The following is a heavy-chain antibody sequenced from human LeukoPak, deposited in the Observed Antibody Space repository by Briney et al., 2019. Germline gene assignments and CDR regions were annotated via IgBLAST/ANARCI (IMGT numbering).Heavy chain of an antibody. CDR2: ISAYNGNT. V-gene: IGHV1-18*01. CDR1: GYTCTSYG. J-gene: IGHJ4*02. CDR3: ARGAPIAVAGLTDY. D-gene: IGHD6-19*01. Sequence: GASVKVSCKASGYTCTSYGISWVRQAPGQGLAWMGWISAYNGNTNYAQKLQGRVTMTTDTSTSTAYMELRSLRSDDTAVYYCARGAPIAVAGLTDYWGQGTLVTVSS.